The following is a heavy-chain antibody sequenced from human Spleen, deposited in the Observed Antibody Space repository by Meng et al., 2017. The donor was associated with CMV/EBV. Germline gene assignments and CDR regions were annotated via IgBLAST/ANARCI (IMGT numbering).Heavy chain of an antibody. CDR3: ASLGYCSSTSCSVFDY. V-gene: IGHV1-2*02. J-gene: IGHJ4*02. D-gene: IGHD2-2*01. CDR2: INPNSGGT. CDR1: GYTLTGYY. Sequence: QGQLVQSGAEVKQPGASVKVSCKASGYTLTGYYMHWVRQAPGQGLEWMGWINPNSGGTNYAQKFQGRVTMTRDTSISTAYMELSRLRSDDTAVYYCASLGYCSSTSCSVFDYWGQGTLVTVSS.